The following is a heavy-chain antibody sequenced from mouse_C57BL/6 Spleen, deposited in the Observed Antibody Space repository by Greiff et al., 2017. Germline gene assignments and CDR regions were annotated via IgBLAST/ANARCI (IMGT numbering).Heavy chain of an antibody. V-gene: IGHV1-26*01. D-gene: IGHD1-1*01. Sequence: VQLQQSGPELVKPGASVKISCKASGYTFTDYYMNWVKQSHGKSLEWIGDINPNNGGTSYNQKFKGKATLTVDKSSSTAYMELRSLTSEDSAVYYCARFTTVVATARYFVYWGQGTTLTVSS. CDR3: ARFTTVVATARYFVY. J-gene: IGHJ2*01. CDR2: INPNNGGT. CDR1: GYTFTDYY.